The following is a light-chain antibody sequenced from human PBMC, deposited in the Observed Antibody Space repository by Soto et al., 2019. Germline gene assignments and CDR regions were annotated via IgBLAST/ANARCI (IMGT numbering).Light chain of an antibody. V-gene: IGKV3-15*01. CDR2: ATS. Sequence: EIVLTQSPATLYVSPGERATLSCRAIQSLSSNVAWYQHRPGQAPRLLIYATSIRASNVPARFSGGGSGTEYTLTIASLRSEDFANYYCQQYNHWPRMLTFGGGTKVELK. CDR3: QQYNHWPRMLT. J-gene: IGKJ4*01. CDR1: QSLSSN.